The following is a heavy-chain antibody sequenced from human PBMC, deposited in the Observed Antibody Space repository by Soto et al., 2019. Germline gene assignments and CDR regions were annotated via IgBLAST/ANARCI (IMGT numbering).Heavy chain of an antibody. D-gene: IGHD3-3*01. CDR3: AREESGYYHYGMDV. CDR2: IWYDGSNI. CDR1: GFTFSTYG. V-gene: IGHV3-33*01. Sequence: VQLLESGGGVVQPGRSLRLSCAASGFTFSTYGVHWVRQAPGKGLEWVAVIWYDGSNIYYADSVKGRFTISRDNSKNTLYLQMNSLRAEDTAVYYCAREESGYYHYGMDVWGQGTTVTVSS. J-gene: IGHJ6*02.